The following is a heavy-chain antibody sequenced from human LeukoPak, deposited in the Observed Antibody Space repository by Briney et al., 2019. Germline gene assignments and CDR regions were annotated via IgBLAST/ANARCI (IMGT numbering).Heavy chain of an antibody. V-gene: IGHV4-38-2*02. CDR1: GFSIGSGKY. CDR3: AGDGGSYLSREFDY. J-gene: IGHJ4*02. Sequence: SETLSLTYSVSGFSIGSGKYWGWIRQTPGKGLEWIATIHHVGTTYYNPSLKSRVTIYRDTSKNQLFLKLSSVTAADTAVYYCAGDGGSYLSREFDYWGQGTLVTVSS. D-gene: IGHD1-26*01. CDR2: IHHVGTT.